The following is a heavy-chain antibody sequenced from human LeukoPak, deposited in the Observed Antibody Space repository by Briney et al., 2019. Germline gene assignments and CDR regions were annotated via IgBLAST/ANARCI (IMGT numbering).Heavy chain of an antibody. CDR1: GYTFTGYY. Sequence: ASVTVSCKASGYTFTGYYMHWVRQAPGQGLEWMGGIIPIFGTANHAQKFQGRVTITADESTSTAYMELSSLRSEDTAVYYCARDLCSGGSCHNWFDPWGQGTLVTVSS. J-gene: IGHJ5*02. CDR2: IIPIFGTA. D-gene: IGHD2-15*01. V-gene: IGHV1-69*13. CDR3: ARDLCSGGSCHNWFDP.